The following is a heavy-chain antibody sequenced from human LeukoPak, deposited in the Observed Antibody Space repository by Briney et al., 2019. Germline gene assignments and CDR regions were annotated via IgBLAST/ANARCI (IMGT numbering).Heavy chain of an antibody. J-gene: IGHJ3*02. CDR2: VFTSGII. CDR3: ARDRYYYDSSSYFSAFDT. Sequence: SETLSLTCTVSGGSISSYYWSWIRQPPGKGLEWIGRVFTSGIISGNTDYNPSVKSRVTMSVDSSKNQFSLKLRSVTAADTAVYYCARDRYYYDSSSYFSAFDTWGQGTMVTVSS. CDR1: GGSISSYY. D-gene: IGHD3-22*01. V-gene: IGHV4-4*07.